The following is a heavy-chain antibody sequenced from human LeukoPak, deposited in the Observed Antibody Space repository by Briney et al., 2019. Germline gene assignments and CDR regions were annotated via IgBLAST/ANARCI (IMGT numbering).Heavy chain of an antibody. J-gene: IGHJ1*01. D-gene: IGHD6-13*01. V-gene: IGHV1-2*02. CDR2: INSNSADT. CDR1: GYSFIDYY. Sequence: SVKVSCKTSGYSFIDYYIHWVRQAPGQGLEWMGWINSNSADTNYAQNFQGRVTMTRDASISTAYMELSRLRSDDTALYYCARIGISARGTNFHHWGQGTLVTVSS. CDR3: ARIGISARGTNFHH.